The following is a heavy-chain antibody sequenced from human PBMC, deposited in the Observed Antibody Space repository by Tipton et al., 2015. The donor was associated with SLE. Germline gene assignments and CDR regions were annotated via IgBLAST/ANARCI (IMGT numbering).Heavy chain of an antibody. Sequence: LRLSCAASGFTFSTYWMTWVRQAPGKGPEWIGEISHSGSANYNASLKSRVTMSLDKSNNQFSLRLSSVTAADTAVYYCAGGVSGYFSYCYMDVWGKGTTVTISS. CDR1: GFTFSTYW. CDR2: ISHSGSA. D-gene: IGHD3-16*01. V-gene: IGHV4-34*01. CDR3: AGGVSGYFSYCYMDV. J-gene: IGHJ6*03.